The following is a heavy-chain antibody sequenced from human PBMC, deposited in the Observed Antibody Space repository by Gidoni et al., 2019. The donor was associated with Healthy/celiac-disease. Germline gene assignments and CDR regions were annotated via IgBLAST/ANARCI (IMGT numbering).Heavy chain of an antibody. V-gene: IGHV3-48*02. CDR3: ARAYYYDSSGYYGPFDY. D-gene: IGHD3-22*01. CDR2: ISSSSSTI. J-gene: IGHJ4*02. Sequence: EVQLVESGGGLVQPGGSLRLSCAASGFTFSSYSMNWVRQAPGKGLEWVSYISSSSSTIYYADSGKGRFTISRDNAKNSLYLQMNSLRDEDTAVYYCARAYYYDSSGYYGPFDYWGQGTLVTVSS. CDR1: GFTFSSYS.